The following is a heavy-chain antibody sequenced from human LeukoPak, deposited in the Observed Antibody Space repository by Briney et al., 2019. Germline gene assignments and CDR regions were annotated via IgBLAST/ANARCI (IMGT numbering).Heavy chain of an antibody. CDR3: AKGRMLEYYDILTGQYYFDY. J-gene: IGHJ4*02. CDR1: GFTFSSYA. CDR2: ISGSGGST. Sequence: GSLRLSCAASGFTFSSYAMSWVRQAPGKGLEWVSAISGSGGSTYYADSVKGRFTISRDNSKNTLYLQMNSLRAEDTAVYYCAKGRMLEYYDILTGQYYFDYWGQGTLVTVSS. V-gene: IGHV3-23*01. D-gene: IGHD3-9*01.